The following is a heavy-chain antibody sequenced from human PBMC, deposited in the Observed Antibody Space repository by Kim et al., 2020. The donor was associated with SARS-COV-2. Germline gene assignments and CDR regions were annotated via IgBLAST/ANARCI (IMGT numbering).Heavy chain of an antibody. Sequence: SETLSLTCVVSGGSFRGYYWSWIRQAPGKGLECIGEISPSGSTNYNLSLKSRLTISLDPSQRQFSLKLTSVTAADTAVYYCAGSTTRYYFYLAAWGKGT. CDR3: AGSTTRYYFYLAA. D-gene: IGHD4-4*01. CDR1: GGSFRGYY. V-gene: IGHV4-34*01. J-gene: IGHJ6*03. CDR2: ISPSGST.